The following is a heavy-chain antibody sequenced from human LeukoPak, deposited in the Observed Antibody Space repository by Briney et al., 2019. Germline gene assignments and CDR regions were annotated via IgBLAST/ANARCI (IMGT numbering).Heavy chain of an antibody. Sequence: GASVKVSCKASGYTFTASYMHWVRQAPGQGLEWMGWINPNSGETNYAPKFQGRVTTTRDTSISTAYMEVTRLTSDDTAMYYCARVLGSRVDPWGQGTLVTVSS. J-gene: IGHJ5*02. V-gene: IGHV1-2*02. CDR3: ARVLGSRVDP. CDR1: GYTFTASY. CDR2: INPNSGET.